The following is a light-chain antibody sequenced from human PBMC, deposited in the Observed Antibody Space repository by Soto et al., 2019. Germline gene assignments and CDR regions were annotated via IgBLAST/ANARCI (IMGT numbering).Light chain of an antibody. CDR3: QQYNSYPWT. Sequence: DIQMTQSPSTLSAAVGDRVTITCRASPNIDSWLAWHQQKPGKAPKLLIYEASTLESGVQSRFSGSASGTEFTLTISSLQPDDLATYYCQQYNSYPWTFGQGTKVEIK. CDR2: EAS. V-gene: IGKV1-5*03. J-gene: IGKJ1*01. CDR1: PNIDSW.